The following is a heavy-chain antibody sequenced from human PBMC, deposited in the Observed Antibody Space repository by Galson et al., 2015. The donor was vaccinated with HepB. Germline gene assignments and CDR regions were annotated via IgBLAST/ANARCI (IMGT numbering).Heavy chain of an antibody. Sequence: SLRLSCAASGFTFSSYAMHWVRQAPGKGLEWVAVISYDGSNKYYADSVKGRFTISRDNSKNTLYLQMNSLRAEDTAVYYCARDRQQLDQGVDAFDIWGQGTMVTVSS. J-gene: IGHJ3*02. CDR2: ISYDGSNK. CDR3: ARDRQQLDQGVDAFDI. CDR1: GFTFSSYA. V-gene: IGHV3-30*04. D-gene: IGHD6-13*01.